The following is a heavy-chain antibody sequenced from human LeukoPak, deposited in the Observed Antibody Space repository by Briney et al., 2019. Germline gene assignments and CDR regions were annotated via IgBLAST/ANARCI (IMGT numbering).Heavy chain of an antibody. CDR2: ISSSSSFI. J-gene: IGHJ4*02. D-gene: IGHD3-10*01. V-gene: IGHV3-21*01. CDR1: GFTFSSYW. Sequence: GGSLRLSCAASGFTFSSYWMSWVRQAPGKGLEWVSSISSSSSFIYYADSLKGRFTISRDNAKNSLYLQMNSLRAEDTAVYYCARTYFGSGNTLVHWGQGTLVTVSS. CDR3: ARTYFGSGNTLVH.